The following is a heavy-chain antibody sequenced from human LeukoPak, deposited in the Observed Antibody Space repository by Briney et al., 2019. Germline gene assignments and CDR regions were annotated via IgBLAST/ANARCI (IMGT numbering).Heavy chain of an antibody. CDR3: TTVLSSSRYNLCDY. D-gene: IGHD6-13*01. CDR1: GFTFSRYW. J-gene: IGHJ4*02. Sequence: PGGSLRLSCAASGFTFSRYWMHWVRHAPGKGLMWVSRISPDGSTTLYADSVKGRFTISRDNAKNTLYLQMNSLGAEDTAVYYCTTVLSSSRYNLCDYWGQGTLVTVSS. CDR2: ISPDGSTT. V-gene: IGHV3-74*03.